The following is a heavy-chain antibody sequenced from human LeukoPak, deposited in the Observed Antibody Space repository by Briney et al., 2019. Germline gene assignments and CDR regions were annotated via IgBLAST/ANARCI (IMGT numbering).Heavy chain of an antibody. CDR2: INHSGST. J-gene: IGHJ4*02. Sequence: SQTLSLTCTVSGGSISSGGYYWSWIRQPPGKGLEWIGEINHSGSTNYNPSLKSRVTISVDTSKNQFSLKLSSVTAADTAVYYCARGSERTMDTAMERSYFDYWGQGTLVTVSS. CDR1: GGSISSGGYY. CDR3: ARGSERTMDTAMERSYFDY. V-gene: IGHV4-30-2*01. D-gene: IGHD5-18*01.